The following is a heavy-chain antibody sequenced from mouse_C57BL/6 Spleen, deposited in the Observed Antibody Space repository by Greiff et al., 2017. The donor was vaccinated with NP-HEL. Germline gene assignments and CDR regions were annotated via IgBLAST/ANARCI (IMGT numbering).Heavy chain of an antibody. CDR3: ARSRAYYSNYGYFDV. V-gene: IGHV1-80*01. CDR1: GYAFSSYW. CDR2: IYPGDGDT. J-gene: IGHJ1*03. Sequence: VQLQQSGAELVKPGASVKISCKASGYAFSSYWMNWVKQRPGKGLEWIGQIYPGDGDTNYNGKFKGKATLTADKSSSTAYMQLSSLTSEDSAVYFCARSRAYYSNYGYFDVWGTGTTVTVSS. D-gene: IGHD2-5*01.